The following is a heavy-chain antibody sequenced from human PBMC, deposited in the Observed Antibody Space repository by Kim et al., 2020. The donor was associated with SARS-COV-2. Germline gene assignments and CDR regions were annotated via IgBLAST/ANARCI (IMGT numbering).Heavy chain of an antibody. Sequence: NPKNSQEVQGRVPITRDTSASTAYMELSSLRSEETAVYYCARATGYGMDVWGQGTTVTVSS. V-gene: IGHV1-3*01. CDR2: NP. CDR3: ARATGYGMDV. D-gene: IGHD5-12*01. J-gene: IGHJ6*02.